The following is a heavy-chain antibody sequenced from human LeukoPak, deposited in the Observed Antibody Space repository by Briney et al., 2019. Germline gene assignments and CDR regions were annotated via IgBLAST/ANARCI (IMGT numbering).Heavy chain of an antibody. CDR2: INAGNGNT. D-gene: IGHD6-19*01. J-gene: IGHJ4*02. CDR1: GYTFTSIA. CDR3: ARDGSRIAVAGTAYYFDY. V-gene: IGHV1-3*03. Sequence: AASVKVSCKASGYTFTSIAVNWVRQAPGQRLEWMGWINAGNGNTKYSQEFQGRVTITRDTSASTAYMELSSLRSEDMAVYYCARDGSRIAVAGTAYYFDYWGQGTLVTVSS.